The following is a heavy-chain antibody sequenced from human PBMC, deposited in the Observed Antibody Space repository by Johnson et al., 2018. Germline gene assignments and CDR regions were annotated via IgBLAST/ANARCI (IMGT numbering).Heavy chain of an antibody. D-gene: IGHD1-14*01. V-gene: IGHV3-23*04. J-gene: IGHJ1*01. CDR3: AQDQHTTWVAYFQH. Sequence: VQLVQSGGGLVQPGGSXRLSCAASGLTFSSYAMSWVRQAPGKGLEWVATISGGGGRTYYADPVKGRFTISRDNSKNTLYLQMVSLRAEDTAIYYCAQDQHTTWVAYFQHWGQGTLVTVSS. CDR1: GLTFSSYA. CDR2: ISGGGGRT.